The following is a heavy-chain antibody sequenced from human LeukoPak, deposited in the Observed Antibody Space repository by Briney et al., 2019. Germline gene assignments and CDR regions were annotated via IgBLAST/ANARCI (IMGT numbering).Heavy chain of an antibody. V-gene: IGHV3-21*01. Sequence: GGSLRLSCAASGFTFSSYSMNWVRQAPGKGLEWVSSISSSSSYIYYADSVKGRFTISRDNAKNSLYLQMNSLRAEDTAVYYCARDQTLNDYVLVSVGLNYYYYGMDVWGQGTTVTVSS. J-gene: IGHJ6*02. CDR3: ARDQTLNDYVLVSVGLNYYYYGMDV. CDR1: GFTFSSYS. CDR2: ISSSSSYI. D-gene: IGHD4-17*01.